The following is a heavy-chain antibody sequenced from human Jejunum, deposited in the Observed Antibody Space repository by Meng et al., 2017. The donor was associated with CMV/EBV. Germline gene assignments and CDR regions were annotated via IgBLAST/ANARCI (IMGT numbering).Heavy chain of an antibody. CDR2: TYYRSKWYN. CDR3: ARDYYGSGTYSYLFDY. D-gene: IGHD3-10*01. J-gene: IGHJ4*02. V-gene: IGHV6-1*01. CDR1: SNPVA. Sequence: SNPVAWNWIRQSPSRGLEYLGRTYYRSKWYNDYAVSVKGRIVINPDTSKNQFSLQLNSVTPEDTAVYYCARDYYGSGTYSYLFDYWGQGTLVTVSS.